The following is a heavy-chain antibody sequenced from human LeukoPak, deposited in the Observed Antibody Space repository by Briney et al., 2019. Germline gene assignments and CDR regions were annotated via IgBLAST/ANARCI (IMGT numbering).Heavy chain of an antibody. V-gene: IGHV3-9*01. D-gene: IGHD5-12*01. Sequence: GRSLRLSCAASGFTFDDYAMHWVRPAPGKGLEWVSGICWNSGSIGYADSVKGRFTIARDNAKNSLYLQMNSLRAEDTALYYCAKDRGYSGYEEPFDYWGQGTLVTVSS. CDR3: AKDRGYSGYEEPFDY. CDR2: ICWNSGSI. CDR1: GFTFDDYA. J-gene: IGHJ4*02.